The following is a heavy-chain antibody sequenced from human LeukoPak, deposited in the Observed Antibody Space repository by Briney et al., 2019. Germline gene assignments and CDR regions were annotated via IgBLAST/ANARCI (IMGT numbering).Heavy chain of an antibody. J-gene: IGHJ4*02. CDR3: ARGATAMAHFDY. V-gene: IGHV3-30-3*01. CDR1: GFTFSNYA. D-gene: IGHD5-18*01. Sequence: GGSLRLSCAASGFTFSNYAMHWVRQAPGKGLEWVAATSHDEGNKYYADSVKGRFTISRDNSRNTLYLEVNSLRTDDTAVYYCARGATAMAHFDYWGQGTLVTVSS. CDR2: TSHDEGNK.